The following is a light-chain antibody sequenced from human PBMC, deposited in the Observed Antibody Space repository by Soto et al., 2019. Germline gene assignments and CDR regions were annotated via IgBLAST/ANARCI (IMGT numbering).Light chain of an antibody. J-gene: IGLJ3*02. CDR1: SGSVSSSHY. CDR2: NTN. Sequence: QTVVTQEPSFSVSPGRTVTLTCGLTSGSVSSSHYPSWYQQTPGLPPRTLVYNTNIRSSGVPDRFSGSIDGNKAALTITGAQSDDECDCYCALYMGGGIFVFGGGTKRTVL. V-gene: IGLV8-61*01. CDR3: ALYMGGGIFV.